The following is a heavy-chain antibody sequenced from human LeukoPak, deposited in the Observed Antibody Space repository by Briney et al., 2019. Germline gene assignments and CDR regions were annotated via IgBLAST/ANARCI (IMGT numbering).Heavy chain of an antibody. CDR1: GFTFDDYG. V-gene: IGHV3-9*01. D-gene: IGHD6-13*01. Sequence: PGGSLRLSCAASGFTFDDYGMSWVRQAPGKGLEWVSGISWNSGSIGYADSVKGRFTISRDNAKNSLYLQMNSLRAEDTALYYCAKDFQAAGLYFDYWGQGTLVTVSS. J-gene: IGHJ4*02. CDR2: ISWNSGSI. CDR3: AKDFQAAGLYFDY.